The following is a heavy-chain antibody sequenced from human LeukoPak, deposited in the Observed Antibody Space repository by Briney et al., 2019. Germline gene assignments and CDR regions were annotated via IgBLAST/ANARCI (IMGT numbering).Heavy chain of an antibody. Sequence: GGSLRLSCAASGFTFSSYDMNWVRQAQGKGLEWVANIKQDGSEKNYVDSVKGRFTISRDNAKKSLDLQMNSLRVEDTAVYYCARRRYNWNGIDYWGQGTLVTVSS. CDR1: GFTFSSYD. CDR3: ARRRYNWNGIDY. V-gene: IGHV3-7*01. J-gene: IGHJ4*02. CDR2: IKQDGSEK. D-gene: IGHD1-1*01.